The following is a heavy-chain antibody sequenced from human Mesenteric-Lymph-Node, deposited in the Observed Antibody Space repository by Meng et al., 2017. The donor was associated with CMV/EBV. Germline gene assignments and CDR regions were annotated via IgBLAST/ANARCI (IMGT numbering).Heavy chain of an antibody. CDR2: IIPIFGTA. Sequence: SVKVSCKASGGTFSSYAISWVRQAPGQGLEWMGGIIPIFGTANYAQKFQGRVTITTDESTSTAYMELSSLRSEDTAVYYCASRLNDILTGSRYYYYYGMDVWGQGTTVTVSS. CDR3: ASRLNDILTGSRYYYYYGMDV. J-gene: IGHJ6*02. V-gene: IGHV1-69*05. D-gene: IGHD3-9*01. CDR1: GGTFSSYA.